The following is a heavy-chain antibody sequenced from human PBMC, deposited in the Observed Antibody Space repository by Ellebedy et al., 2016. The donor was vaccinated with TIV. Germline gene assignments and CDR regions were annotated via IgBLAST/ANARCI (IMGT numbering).Heavy chain of an antibody. CDR1: GGSISSSTYY. V-gene: IGHV4-39*07. CDR3: ARGGNSYSDY. J-gene: IGHJ4*02. CDR2: IHYTGRT. D-gene: IGHD4-23*01. Sequence: MPSETLSLTCSVSGGSISSSTYYWVWIRQSPGKGLEWIGIIHYTGRTYYNPSLTSRLTISVDTSKNQFSLKLGSVTAADTAIYYCARGGNSYSDYWGQGTLVTVSS.